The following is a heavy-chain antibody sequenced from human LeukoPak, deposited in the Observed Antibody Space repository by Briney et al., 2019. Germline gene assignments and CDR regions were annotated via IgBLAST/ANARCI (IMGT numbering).Heavy chain of an antibody. Sequence: GGSLRLSCAASGFTFSSYEMNWVRQAPGKGLEWVSYISSSGSTIYYADSVKGRFTISRDNAKNSLYLQMNSLRAEDTAVYYCARVRGLWLTSDYWGQGTLVTVSS. CDR3: ARVRGLWLTSDY. D-gene: IGHD5-18*01. V-gene: IGHV3-48*03. CDR2: ISSSGSTI. J-gene: IGHJ4*02. CDR1: GFTFSSYE.